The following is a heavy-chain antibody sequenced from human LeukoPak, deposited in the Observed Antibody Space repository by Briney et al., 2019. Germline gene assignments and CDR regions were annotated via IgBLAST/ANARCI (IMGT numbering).Heavy chain of an antibody. CDR1: GYTFTSYD. V-gene: IGHV1-69*13. Sequence: ASVKVSCKASGYTFTSYDFNWVRQAPGQGLEWMGGIIPIFGTANYAQKFQGRVTITADESTSTAYMELSSLRSEDTAVYYCARDKSYYDSSAPPGTIDPWGQGTLVTVSS. J-gene: IGHJ5*02. CDR2: IIPIFGTA. D-gene: IGHD3-22*01. CDR3: ARDKSYYDSSAPPGTIDP.